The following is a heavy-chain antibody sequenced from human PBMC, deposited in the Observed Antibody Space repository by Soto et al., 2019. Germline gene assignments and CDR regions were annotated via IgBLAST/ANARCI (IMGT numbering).Heavy chain of an antibody. CDR1: GFTFNSYG. CDR3: AKDRGCSSTSCYGDYYYYYGMDV. CDR2: ISYDGSNK. D-gene: IGHD2-2*01. Sequence: GGSLRLSCAASGFTFNSYGMHWVRQAPGKGLEWVAVISYDGSNKYYADSVKGRFTISRDNSKNTLYLQMNGLRAEDTAVYYCAKDRGCSSTSCYGDYYYYYGMDVWGQGTTVTAP. J-gene: IGHJ6*02. V-gene: IGHV3-30*18.